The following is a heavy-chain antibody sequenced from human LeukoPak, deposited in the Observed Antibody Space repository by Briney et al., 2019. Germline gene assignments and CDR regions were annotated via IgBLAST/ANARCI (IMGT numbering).Heavy chain of an antibody. J-gene: IGHJ4*02. Sequence: SETLSLTCAVNGGSFSGYYWSWIRQPPGKGVEWIGEINHSGSTNYNPSLKSRVTISVDTSKNQFSLKLGSVTAADTAVYYCARDAYDFWSGERDYWGQGTLVTVSS. CDR1: GGSFSGYY. D-gene: IGHD3-3*01. V-gene: IGHV4-34*01. CDR3: ARDAYDFWSGERDY. CDR2: INHSGST.